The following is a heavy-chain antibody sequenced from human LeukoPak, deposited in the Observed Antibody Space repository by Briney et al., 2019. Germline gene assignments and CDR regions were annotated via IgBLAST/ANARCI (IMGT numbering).Heavy chain of an antibody. V-gene: IGHV3-66*01. D-gene: IGHD3-10*02. J-gene: IGHJ4*02. Sequence: GGSLRLSCAASGFNVSTKYVNWVRQAPGKGLEWVSVIYSGGTTYYADSVKGRFTISRDNSKNTLYLQMNSLRAEDTAVYYCARGYYVPPGYWGQGTPVTVSS. CDR3: ARGYYVPPGY. CDR1: GFNVSTKY. CDR2: IYSGGTT.